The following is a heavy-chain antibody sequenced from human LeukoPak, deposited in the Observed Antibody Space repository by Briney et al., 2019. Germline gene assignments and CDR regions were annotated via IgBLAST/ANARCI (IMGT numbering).Heavy chain of an antibody. CDR2: IIPIFGTA. Sequence: SVKVSCKASGGTFSSYAMRWVPQAPGQGLEWIGRIIPIFGTANYAQKFQGRVTITTDESTSTAYMEMSSLRSEDTAVYCCARDDYYDSSGYYKPNPFDYWGQGTLVTVSS. CDR1: GGTFSSYA. CDR3: ARDDYYDSSGYYKPNPFDY. D-gene: IGHD3-22*01. V-gene: IGHV1-69*05. J-gene: IGHJ4*02.